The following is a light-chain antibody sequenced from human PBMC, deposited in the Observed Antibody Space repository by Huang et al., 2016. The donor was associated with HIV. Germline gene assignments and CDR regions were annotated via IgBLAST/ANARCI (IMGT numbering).Light chain of an antibody. CDR1: QSVSTTY. Sequence: EIVLTQSPGTLSLSPGERATLSCRASQSVSTTYFAWYQQKPDQAPRLLIYGASSRAPGIPDRFSGSGSGTDFTLTISRLEPEDFVVYYCQQYGSSPITFGQGTRLEIK. V-gene: IGKV3-20*01. CDR3: QQYGSSPIT. J-gene: IGKJ5*01. CDR2: GAS.